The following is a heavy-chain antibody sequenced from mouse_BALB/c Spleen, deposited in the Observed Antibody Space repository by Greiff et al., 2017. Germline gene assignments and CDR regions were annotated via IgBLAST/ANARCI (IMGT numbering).Heavy chain of an antibody. V-gene: IGHV2-9*02. Sequence: VQRVESGPGLVAPSQSLSITCTVSGFSLTSYGVHWVRQPPGKGLEWLGVIWAGGSTNYNSALMSRLSISKDNSKSQVFLKMNSLQTDDTAMYYCARPPSLSYYYAMDYWGQGTSVTVSS. CDR3: ARPPSLSYYYAMDY. J-gene: IGHJ4*01. CDR1: GFSLTSYG. CDR2: IWAGGST.